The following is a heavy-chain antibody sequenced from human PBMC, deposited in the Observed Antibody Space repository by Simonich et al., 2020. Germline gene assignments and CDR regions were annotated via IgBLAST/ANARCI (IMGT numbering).Heavy chain of an antibody. Sequence: QVQLVQSGAEVKKPGASVKVSCKASGYTFTGYYMHWLRQAPGQGLEWMGWINPNSGDTNNAQKFQGRVTRTRDTSISTAYMELSRLRSDDTAVYYCASSKLATIDYWGQGTLVTVSS. D-gene: IGHD5-12*01. CDR2: INPNSGDT. CDR1: GYTFTGYY. CDR3: ASSKLATIDY. J-gene: IGHJ4*02. V-gene: IGHV1-2*02.